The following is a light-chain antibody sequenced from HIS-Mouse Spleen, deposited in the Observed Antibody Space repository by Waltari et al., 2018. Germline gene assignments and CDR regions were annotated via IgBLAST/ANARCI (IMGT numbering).Light chain of an antibody. CDR3: CSYAGSSTWV. CDR2: ECS. V-gene: IGLV2-23*01. CDR1: SSYVGSYNL. Sequence: QSALTQPASVSGSPGQSITISCTGTSSYVGSYNLVPWYQQHPGKAPKLMIYECSKRPSGVSNRFSGSKSGNTASLTISGLQAEDEADYYCCSYAGSSTWVFGGGTKLTVL. J-gene: IGLJ3*02.